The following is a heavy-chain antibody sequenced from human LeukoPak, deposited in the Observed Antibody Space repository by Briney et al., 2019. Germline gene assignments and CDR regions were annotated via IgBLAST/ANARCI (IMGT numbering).Heavy chain of an antibody. J-gene: IGHJ4*02. V-gene: IGHV4-59*12. CDR1: GGSISSYY. CDR3: ARDAGTTGTPYYFDY. CDR2: IYYSGST. Sequence: SETLSLTCTVSGGSISSYYWSWIRQPPGKGLEWIGYIYYSGSTNYNPSLKSRVTISVDTSKNQFSLKLSPVTAADTAVYYCARDAGTTGTPYYFDYWGQGTLVTVSS. D-gene: IGHD1-1*01.